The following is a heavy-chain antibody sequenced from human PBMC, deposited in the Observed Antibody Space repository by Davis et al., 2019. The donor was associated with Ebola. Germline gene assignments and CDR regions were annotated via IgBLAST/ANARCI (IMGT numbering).Heavy chain of an antibody. CDR2: ISHTGST. J-gene: IGHJ6*02. V-gene: IGHV4-34*01. CDR3: ARGRVLYGMDV. Sequence: PSETLSLTCAVYGGAFSDYYWSWIRQSPGKGLEWVGEISHTGSTNYNPSLKSRVTISVDTSMHQFSLRLNSVTAADTAVYYCARGRVLYGMDVWGQGTTVTVSS. D-gene: IGHD2-15*01. CDR1: GGAFSDYY.